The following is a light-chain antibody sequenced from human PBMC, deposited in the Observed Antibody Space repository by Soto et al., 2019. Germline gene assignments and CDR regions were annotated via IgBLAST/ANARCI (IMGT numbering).Light chain of an antibody. CDR3: QQYGSSSLFT. Sequence: EIVLTQSPGTLSLSPGERATVSCRASQSVSSSYLAWYQQKPGQAPRLLIYGASGRATGIPDSFSGSGSGTDFTLTISRLVPDDFAVYYCQQYGSSSLFTFGPGTKVDIK. CDR2: GAS. V-gene: IGKV3-20*01. J-gene: IGKJ3*01. CDR1: QSVSSSY.